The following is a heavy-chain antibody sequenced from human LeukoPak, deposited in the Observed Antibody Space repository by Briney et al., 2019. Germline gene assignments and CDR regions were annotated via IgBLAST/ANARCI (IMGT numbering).Heavy chain of an antibody. J-gene: IGHJ3*02. CDR2: MNPNSGNT. CDR1: GYTFTSYD. CDR3: VVLRFLEWSMGHAFDI. V-gene: IGHV1-8*01. D-gene: IGHD3-3*01. Sequence: ASVKVSCKASGYTFTSYDINGVRQATGQGLEWMGWMNPNSGNTGYAQKFQGRVTMTRNTSISTAYMELSSLRSEDTAVYYCVVLRFLEWSMGHAFDIWGQGTMVTVSS.